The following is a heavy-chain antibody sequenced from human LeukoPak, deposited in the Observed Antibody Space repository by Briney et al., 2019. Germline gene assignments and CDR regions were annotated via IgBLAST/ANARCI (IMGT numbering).Heavy chain of an antibody. CDR2: IYYSGST. Sequence: SETLSLTCTVSGGSISSYYWSWIRQPPGKGLEWIGYIYYSGSTNYNPSLKSRVTISADTSKNQFSLKLSSVTAADTAVYYCARGLMMAVAGRGEFHYWGQGTLVTVSS. V-gene: IGHV4-59*01. CDR1: GGSISSYY. CDR3: ARGLMMAVAGRGEFHY. J-gene: IGHJ4*02. D-gene: IGHD6-13*01.